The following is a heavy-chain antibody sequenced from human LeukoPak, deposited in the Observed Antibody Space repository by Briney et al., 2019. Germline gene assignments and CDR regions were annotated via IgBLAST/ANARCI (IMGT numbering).Heavy chain of an antibody. Sequence: PSATLSLTCAVYGGSYTAYYWSWLPQPPGEGLEWIWTINHSGSTTYNPSLKSRVSMSVDTSKDQFSLNLISVTAADTSVYFCARGPPRGDYSGSGTYYNRWGQGTLVTVSS. V-gene: IGHV4-34*01. CDR2: INHSGST. CDR1: GGSYTAYY. CDR3: ARGPPRGDYSGSGTYYNR. J-gene: IGHJ1*01. D-gene: IGHD3-10*01.